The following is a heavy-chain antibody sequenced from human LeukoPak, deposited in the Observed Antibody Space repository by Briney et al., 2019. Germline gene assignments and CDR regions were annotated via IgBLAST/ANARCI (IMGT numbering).Heavy chain of an antibody. CDR3: TRDVPNYDLWTGYSDC. Sequence: GGSLRLSYAAAGFPFNKPAIQWVRQAPGRWLGSEAIILNDGTKKDYADSVKGRFTISKDDSKNTVFLQMNSLRAEDTAVYYCTRDVPNYDLWTGYSDCWGQGTLVIVSS. V-gene: IGHV3-30*01. CDR2: ILNDGTKK. D-gene: IGHD3-3*01. J-gene: IGHJ4*02. CDR1: GFPFNKPA.